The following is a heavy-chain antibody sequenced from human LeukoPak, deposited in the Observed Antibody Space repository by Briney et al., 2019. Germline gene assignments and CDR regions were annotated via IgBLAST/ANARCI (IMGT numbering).Heavy chain of an antibody. CDR3: TTDLVVVAVTGFDP. V-gene: IGHV3-15*01. J-gene: IGHJ5*02. D-gene: IGHD2-15*01. CDR1: GFTFSNSC. CDR2: IKSKTDGGTT. Sequence: GGSLRLSCAASGFTFSNSCMNWVRQAPGKGLEWVGRIKSKTDGGTTDYAAPVKGRFTISRDDSKNTLYLQMNSLKTEDTAVYYCTTDLVVVAVTGFDPWGQGTLVTVSS.